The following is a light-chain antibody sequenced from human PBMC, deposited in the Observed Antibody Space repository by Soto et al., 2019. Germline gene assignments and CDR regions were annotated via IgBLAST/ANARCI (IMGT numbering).Light chain of an antibody. J-gene: IGKJ2*01. Sequence: DIQMTQSPSSLSASVGDRVTITCRTSQSISNYLSWYQHKPGKAPKLLIYAASSLQSGVPSRFSGSESGTDFTLTISNLQPEDFATYYCQQSYSAPYTFGQGTKLEIK. CDR3: QQSYSAPYT. CDR1: QSISNY. CDR2: AAS. V-gene: IGKV1-39*01.